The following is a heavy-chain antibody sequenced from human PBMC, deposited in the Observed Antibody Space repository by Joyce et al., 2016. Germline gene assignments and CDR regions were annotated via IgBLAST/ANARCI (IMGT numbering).Heavy chain of an antibody. J-gene: IGHJ4*02. V-gene: IGHV5-51*01. CDR3: ARSAVRGTLSPFFDY. CDR2: INPEDSDT. CDR1: GYSFTSDW. D-gene: IGHD3-16*01. Sequence: EVQLVQSGGEVKKPGESLKISCKGVGYSFTSDWLGWVRQMPGKGLELMGIINPEDSDTRYSPSFQGQVTISVDRSIKTAHLRWGSLRASDTAIYYCARSAVRGTLSPFFDYWGQGSLVTVSS.